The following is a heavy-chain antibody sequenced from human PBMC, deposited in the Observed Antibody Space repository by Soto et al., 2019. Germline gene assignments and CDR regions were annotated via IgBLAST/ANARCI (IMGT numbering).Heavy chain of an antibody. D-gene: IGHD1-26*01. V-gene: IGHV3-66*01. CDR1: GFTVSNNY. CDR3: ARVATSGYYFDY. CDR2: IYSGGST. Sequence: GGSLRLSCAVSGFTVSNNYMTWVRQAPGKGLEWVSAIYSGGSTSYADSVKGRFTISRDNSKNTLYLQMNSLRVDDTAVYYCARVATSGYYFDYWGQGTLVTVSS. J-gene: IGHJ4*02.